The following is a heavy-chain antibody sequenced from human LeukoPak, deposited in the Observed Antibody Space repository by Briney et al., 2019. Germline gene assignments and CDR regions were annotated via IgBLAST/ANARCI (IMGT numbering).Heavy chain of an antibody. J-gene: IGHJ4*02. V-gene: IGHV5-51*01. CDR2: IYPGDSDT. CDR3: ARRQGCSSTSCPPDY. D-gene: IGHD2-2*01. Sequence: GESLKISCRGSGYSFTTYWIGWVRQMPGNGLEWMGIIYPGDSDTRYTPSFQGQVTMSADKSINTAYLQWSSLKASDTAIYYCARRQGCSSTSCPPDYWGQGTLVTVSP. CDR1: GYSFTTYW.